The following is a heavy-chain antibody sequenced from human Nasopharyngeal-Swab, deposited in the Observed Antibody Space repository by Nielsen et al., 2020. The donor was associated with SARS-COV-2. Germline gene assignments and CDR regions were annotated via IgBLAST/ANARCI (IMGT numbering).Heavy chain of an antibody. D-gene: IGHD5-12*01. CDR2: MNPNSGNT. J-gene: IGHJ6*03. Sequence: WVRQAPGQGLEWMGWMNPNSGNTGYAQKFLGRVTMTRNTSISTAYMELSSLRFEDTAVYYCARGFIVATIFHYYYYMDVWGKGTTVTVSS. V-gene: IGHV1-8*01. CDR3: ARGFIVATIFHYYYYMDV.